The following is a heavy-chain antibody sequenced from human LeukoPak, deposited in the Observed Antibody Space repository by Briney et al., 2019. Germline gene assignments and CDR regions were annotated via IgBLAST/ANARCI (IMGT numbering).Heavy chain of an antibody. J-gene: IGHJ4*02. V-gene: IGHV3-21*04. CDR2: ISSSSSYI. Sequence: PGGSLRLSCAASGFTFSSYSMTWVRQAPGKGLEWVSSISSSSSYIYYADSVKGRFTISRDNAKNSLYLQMNSLRAEDTALYYCAKGTNYDSSGPYFDYWGQGTLVTVSS. CDR1: GFTFSSYS. D-gene: IGHD3-22*01. CDR3: AKGTNYDSSGPYFDY.